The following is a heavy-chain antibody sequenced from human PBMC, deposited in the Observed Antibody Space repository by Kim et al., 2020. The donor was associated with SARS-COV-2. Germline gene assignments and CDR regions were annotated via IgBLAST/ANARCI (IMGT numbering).Heavy chain of an antibody. V-gene: IGHV4-34*01. CDR1: GGSFSGYY. CDR3: AKAARNLGLDY. CDR2: INHSGST. Sequence: SETLSLTCAVYGGSFSGYYWSWIRQPPGKGLEWIGEINHSGSTNYNPSLKSRVTISVDTSKNQFSLKLSSVTAADTAVYYCAKAARNLGLDYWGQGTLVTVSS. J-gene: IGHJ4*02. D-gene: IGHD6-6*01.